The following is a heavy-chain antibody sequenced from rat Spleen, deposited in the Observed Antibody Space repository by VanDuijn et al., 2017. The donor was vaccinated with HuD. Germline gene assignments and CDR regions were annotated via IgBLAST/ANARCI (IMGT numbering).Heavy chain of an antibody. CDR2: ISSGGHT. D-gene: IGHD1-12*02. J-gene: IGHJ3*01. V-gene: IGHV2-1*01. CDR3: TRDHSYWGSYYPGGFAY. CDR1: GFSLTSNG. Sequence: QVQLKESGPGLVQPSQTLSLTCTVSGFSLTSNGVYWVRQPPGKGLEWIGTISSGGHTYYDSPLKSRLSISRDTSKSQVFLKMSSLKNDDTAIYFCTRDHSYWGSYYPGGFAYWGQGTLVTVSS.